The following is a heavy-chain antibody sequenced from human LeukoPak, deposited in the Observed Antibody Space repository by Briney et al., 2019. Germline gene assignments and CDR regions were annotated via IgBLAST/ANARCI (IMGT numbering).Heavy chain of an antibody. CDR2: INANSGGT. CDR3: ARVVGYSYGYLDY. J-gene: IGHJ4*02. V-gene: IGHV1-2*02. D-gene: IGHD5-18*01. Sequence: GASVRVSSKASGDTFTGYYMHWGRQAPGQGGEGRGWINANSGGTNYTQTFHGRVTITRDTTPSTAYMELGRLRSDDTAVYYCARVVGYSYGYLDYWGQGTLVTVSS. CDR1: GDTFTGYY.